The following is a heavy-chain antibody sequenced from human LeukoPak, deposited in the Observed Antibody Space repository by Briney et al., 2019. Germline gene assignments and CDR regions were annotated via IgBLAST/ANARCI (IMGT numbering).Heavy chain of an antibody. J-gene: IGHJ4*02. CDR3: AREPGIAVAGTREFDY. CDR1: GDSVSSNSAA. CDR2: TYYRSKWYN. V-gene: IGHV6-1*01. Sequence: SQTLSLPFAISGDSVSSNSAAWNWIRPSPSRGLEWLGRTYYRSKWYNGYAVSVKSRITINPDTSKNQFSLQLNSVTPEDTAVYYCAREPGIAVAGTREFDYWGQGTLVTVSS. D-gene: IGHD6-19*01.